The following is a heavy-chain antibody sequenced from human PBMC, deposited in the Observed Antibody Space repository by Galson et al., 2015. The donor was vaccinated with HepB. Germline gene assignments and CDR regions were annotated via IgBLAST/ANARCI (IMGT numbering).Heavy chain of an antibody. CDR3: AREDYGDYEGN. J-gene: IGHJ4*02. CDR2: ISSSSNYI. CDR1: GFTFSSYS. Sequence: SLRLSCAASGFTFSSYSMNWVRQAPGKGLEWVSSISSSSNYIYYADSVKGRFTISRDNAKNSLYLQMNSLRAEDTAVYYCAREDYGDYEGNWGQGTLVTVSS. D-gene: IGHD4-17*01. V-gene: IGHV3-21*01.